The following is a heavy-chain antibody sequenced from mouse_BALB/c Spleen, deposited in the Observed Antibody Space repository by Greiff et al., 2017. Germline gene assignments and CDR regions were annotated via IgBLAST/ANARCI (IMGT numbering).Heavy chain of an antibody. CDR2: ISYSGST. D-gene: IGHD1-1*01. CDR3: AKCGSSYYFDY. J-gene: IGHJ2*01. Sequence: EVKLQESGPGLVKPSQSLSLSCTVTGYSITSDYAWNWIRQFPGNKLEWMGYISYSGSTSYNPSLKSRISITRDTSKNQFFLQLNSVTTEDTATYYCAKCGSSYYFDYWGQGTTLTVSS. CDR1: GYSITSDYA. V-gene: IGHV3-2*02.